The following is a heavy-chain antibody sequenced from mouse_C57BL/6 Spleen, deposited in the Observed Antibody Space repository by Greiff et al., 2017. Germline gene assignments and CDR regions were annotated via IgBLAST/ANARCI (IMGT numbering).Heavy chain of an antibody. Sequence: QVQLQQPGAELVRPGSSVKLSCKASGYTFTSYWMHWVKQRPIQGLEWIGNIDPSDSETHYNQKFKDKATLTVDKSSSTAYMQRSSLTSEDSAVYYCARGVTTNPFDYWGQGTTLTVSS. D-gene: IGHD2-1*01. CDR3: ARGVTTNPFDY. J-gene: IGHJ2*01. CDR2: IDPSDSET. CDR1: GYTFTSYW. V-gene: IGHV1-52*01.